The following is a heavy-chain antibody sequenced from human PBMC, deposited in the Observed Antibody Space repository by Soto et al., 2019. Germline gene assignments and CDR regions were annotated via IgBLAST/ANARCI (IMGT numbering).Heavy chain of an antibody. CDR2: IYSDGRT. Sequence: EVRLVESGGGLIQPGGSLRLSCAASELTLSSNYMTWVRQAPGKGLEWVSLIYSDGRTYHADSVKGRFTISRDDFRNTVYLQMNSLRAEDTAVYYCARAYGAGSYFCDYWGQGTPVTVSS. CDR1: ELTLSSNY. D-gene: IGHD3-10*01. J-gene: IGHJ4*02. V-gene: IGHV3-53*01. CDR3: ARAYGAGSYFCDY.